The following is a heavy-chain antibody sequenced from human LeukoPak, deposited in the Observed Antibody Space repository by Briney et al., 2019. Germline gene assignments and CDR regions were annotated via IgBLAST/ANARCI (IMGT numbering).Heavy chain of an antibody. CDR2: IIPILGIA. J-gene: IGHJ5*02. CDR3: AESMLSNGDWFDP. D-gene: IGHD2-21*01. CDR1: GYIFTSYG. Sequence: GASVKVSCKASGYIFTSYGISWVRQAPGQGLEWMGRIIPILGIANYAQKFQGRVTITADKSTSTAYMELSSLRSEDTAVYYCAESMLSNGDWFDPWGQGTLVTVSS. V-gene: IGHV1-69*04.